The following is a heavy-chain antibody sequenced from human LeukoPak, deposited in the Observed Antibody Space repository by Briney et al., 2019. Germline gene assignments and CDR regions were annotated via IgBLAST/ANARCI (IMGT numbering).Heavy chain of an antibody. J-gene: IGHJ4*02. CDR3: ARDQGIYNYRIIDS. V-gene: IGHV1-18*01. CDR1: GYTFSSYG. Sequence: ASVKVSCKASGYTFSSYGISWVRQAPGQGLEWMGWISAYNGNTNFAQKFQGGATMTTDTSTSTAYMELRSLRSDDTAVYYCARDQGIYNYRIIDSWGQGTLVTVSS. D-gene: IGHD5-18*01. CDR2: ISAYNGNT.